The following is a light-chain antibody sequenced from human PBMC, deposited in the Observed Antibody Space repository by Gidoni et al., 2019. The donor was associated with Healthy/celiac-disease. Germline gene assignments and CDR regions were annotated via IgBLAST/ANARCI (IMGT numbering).Light chain of an antibody. V-gene: IGKV1-39*01. CDR1: QSISSY. CDR3: QQSYSTLLT. Sequence: DIQMTQSPSSLSASVGDRVTITCRESQSISSYLNWYQQKPGKAPKLLIYAASSLQSGVPSRFSGSGSGTDFTLTISSLQPEDFATYYCQQSYSTLLTFGQGTKVEIK. J-gene: IGKJ1*01. CDR2: AAS.